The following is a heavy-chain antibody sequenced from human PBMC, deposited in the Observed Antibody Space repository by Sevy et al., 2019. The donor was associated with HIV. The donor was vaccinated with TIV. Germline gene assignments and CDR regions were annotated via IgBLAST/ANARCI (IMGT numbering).Heavy chain of an antibody. CDR1: GFTFSSYG. J-gene: IGHJ6*02. V-gene: IGHV3-7*01. CDR3: ARAGGDTVVVSTAIGILIMDV. Sequence: GGSLRLSCAASGFTFSSYGMHWVRQAPGKGLEWVANIKQDGSEKYYVDSVKGRFTISRDNTKNSLYLQMNSLRAEDTAVYYCARAGGDTVVVSTAIGILIMDVWGQGTTVTVSS. CDR2: IKQDGSEK. D-gene: IGHD2-2*02.